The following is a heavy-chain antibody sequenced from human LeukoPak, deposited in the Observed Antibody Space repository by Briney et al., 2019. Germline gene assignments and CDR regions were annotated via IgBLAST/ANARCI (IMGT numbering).Heavy chain of an antibody. J-gene: IGHJ5*02. D-gene: IGHD1-7*01. CDR2: ISAYNGNT. V-gene: IGHV1-18*01. CDR1: GYTFTSYD. Sequence: ASVKVSCKASGYTFTSYDINWVRQATGQGLEWMGWISAYNGNTNYAQKLQGRVTMTTDTSTSTAYMELRSLRSDDTAVYYCARARGWNYADGWFDPWGQGTLVTVSS. CDR3: ARARGWNYADGWFDP.